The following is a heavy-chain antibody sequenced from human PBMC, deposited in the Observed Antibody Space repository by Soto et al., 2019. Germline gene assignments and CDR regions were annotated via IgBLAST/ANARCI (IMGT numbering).Heavy chain of an antibody. V-gene: IGHV5-51*01. CDR3: ASGSGWTTTHFSYAMDV. CDR2: IFPHDSDT. CDR1: GDTFIGYW. J-gene: IGHJ6*02. Sequence: GESLKISCKISGDTFIGYWIGWVRHMPGKGLEWMGIIFPHDSDTRYSPPFQGLVTISAVKSSNTAYLQWSSLKATDTAIYYCASGSGWTTTHFSYAMDVWGQGTTVTVSS. D-gene: IGHD6-19*01.